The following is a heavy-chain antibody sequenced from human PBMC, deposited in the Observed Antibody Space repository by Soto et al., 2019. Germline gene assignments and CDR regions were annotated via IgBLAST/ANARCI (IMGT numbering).Heavy chain of an antibody. J-gene: IGHJ6*02. V-gene: IGHV1-18*01. CDR1: GYTFSNYG. CDR2: ISAYNGNT. CDR3: AREGLLPYYYYGMDV. Sequence: QVQLVQSGGEVKKPGASVKVSCRASGYTFSNYGITWVRQAPGQGLEWMGWISAYNGNTNYAQKLQGRVTMTTDTSTNTVYMARRSLRSDDTAVYYCAREGLLPYYYYGMDVWGQGTTVTVSS. D-gene: IGHD2-15*01.